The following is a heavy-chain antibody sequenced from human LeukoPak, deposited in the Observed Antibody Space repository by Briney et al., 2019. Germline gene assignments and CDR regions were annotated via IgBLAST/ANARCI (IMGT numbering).Heavy chain of an antibody. V-gene: IGHV3-23*01. D-gene: IGHD4-11*01. CDR2: IGRSGGDI. CDR3: AKYAPPTTVVTRYFDY. J-gene: IGHJ4*02. CDR1: GFTFSNYA. Sequence: GGSLRLSCAASGFTFSNYAMTWVRQAPGKGLEWISVIGRSGGDIQYGDSVKGRFTISRDNSKNTLYLQMNSLRVEDTAVHYCAKYAPPTTVVTRYFDYWGQGTLVTVSS.